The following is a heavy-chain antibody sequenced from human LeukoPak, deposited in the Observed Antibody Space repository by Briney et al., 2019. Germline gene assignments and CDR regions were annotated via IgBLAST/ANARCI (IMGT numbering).Heavy chain of an antibody. CDR2: ISASGGST. CDR1: GFTFNSYA. D-gene: IGHD3-3*01. CDR3: AKQYYNFWSGWVN. Sequence: GGSLRLSCAASGFTFNSYAMSWVRQAPGKGLEWVSIISASGGSTYYADSVKGRFTISRDNSKNTLYLQMNSLRVEDTAVYYCAKQYYNFWSGWVNWGQGTLVTVSS. V-gene: IGHV3-23*01. J-gene: IGHJ4*02.